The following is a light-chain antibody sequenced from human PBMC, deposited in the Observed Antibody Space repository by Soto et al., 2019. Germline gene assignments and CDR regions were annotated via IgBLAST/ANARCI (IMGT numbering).Light chain of an antibody. CDR1: SSDVGGYNY. V-gene: IGLV2-14*01. CDR3: SSYTSSSTPYV. CDR2: DVS. Sequence: QSALTQPASVSGSPGQSITISCTGTSSDVGGYNYVSWYQQHPGKAPKLMICDVSNRPSGVSNRFSGSKSGNTASLTISGLQAEDEADYYCSSYTSSSTPYVFGTGTKVT. J-gene: IGLJ1*01.